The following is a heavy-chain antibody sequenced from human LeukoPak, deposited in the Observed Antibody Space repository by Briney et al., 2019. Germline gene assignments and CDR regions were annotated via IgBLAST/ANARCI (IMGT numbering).Heavy chain of an antibody. J-gene: IGHJ4*02. D-gene: IGHD5-24*01. CDR1: GFTVSSNY. V-gene: IGHV3-53*01. CDR2: IYSGGST. Sequence: GGSLRLSCAASGFTVSSNYMSWVRQAPGKGLEWVSVIYSGGSTYYADSVKGRFTISRDNSKNTLYLQMSSLGAEDTAVYYCAKDPERWLQLRLGFSDWGQGTLVTVSS. CDR3: AKDPERWLQLRLGFSD.